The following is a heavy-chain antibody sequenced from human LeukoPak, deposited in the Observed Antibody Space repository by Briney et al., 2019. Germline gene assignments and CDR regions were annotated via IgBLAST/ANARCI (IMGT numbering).Heavy chain of an antibody. CDR3: ARDGGDYGDYYFDH. Sequence: GGSLTLSCAVSGFTFSNYWMTWVRQAPGKGLEWVANIKPDGSEKYYVDSVKGRFTISRDNAKNSLFLQMNSLRAEDTAVYYCARDGGDYGDYYFDHWGQGTLVTVSS. D-gene: IGHD4-17*01. CDR1: GFTFSNYW. J-gene: IGHJ4*02. V-gene: IGHV3-7*01. CDR2: IKPDGSEK.